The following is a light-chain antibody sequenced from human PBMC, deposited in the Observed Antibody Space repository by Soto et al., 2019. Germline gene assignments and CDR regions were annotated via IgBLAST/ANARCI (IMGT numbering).Light chain of an antibody. Sequence: QSVLTQPXSASGSPGQSXTIXCTGTSSDIGGYNYVSWYQQHPGKAPKLMIYELSKRPSGVPDRFSGSKSGNXASXTVSGLQXXDEADYYCXSHAGSNNFVVFGGGXKLTXX. J-gene: IGLJ2*01. V-gene: IGLV2-8*01. CDR1: SSDIGGYNY. CDR2: ELS. CDR3: XSHAGSNNFVV.